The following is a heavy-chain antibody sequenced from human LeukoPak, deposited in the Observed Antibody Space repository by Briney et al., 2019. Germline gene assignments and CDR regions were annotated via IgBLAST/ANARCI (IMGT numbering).Heavy chain of an antibody. CDR2: IYYTGST. Sequence: SETLSLTCTVSGGSISGFYWSWIRQPPGKGLEWIGYIYYTGSTNYNPSLKSRVTISVDTSKNQFSLKLSSVTAADTAVYYCARGVVAAPQTFDYWGQGTLVTVSS. CDR3: ARGVVAAPQTFDY. CDR1: GGSISGFY. J-gene: IGHJ4*02. V-gene: IGHV4-59*01. D-gene: IGHD2-15*01.